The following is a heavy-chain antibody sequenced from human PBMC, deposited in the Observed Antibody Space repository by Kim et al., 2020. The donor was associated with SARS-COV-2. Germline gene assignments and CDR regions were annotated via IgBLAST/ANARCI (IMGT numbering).Heavy chain of an antibody. D-gene: IGHD3-10*01. CDR2: IYHSGST. Sequence: SETLSLTCAVSGGSISSSNWWSWVRQPPGKGLEWIGEIYHSGSTNYNPSPKSRVTISVDKSKNQFLLKLSSVTAADTAVYYCARFERFGEGYWYFDLWGRGTLVTVSS. CDR1: GGSISSSNW. J-gene: IGHJ2*01. V-gene: IGHV4-4*02. CDR3: ARFERFGEGYWYFDL.